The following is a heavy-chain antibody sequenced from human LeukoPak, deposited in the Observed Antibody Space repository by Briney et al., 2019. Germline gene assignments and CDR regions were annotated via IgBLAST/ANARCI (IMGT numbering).Heavy chain of an antibody. D-gene: IGHD2-2*01. CDR1: GFTFSSAA. CDR3: AKGMLTVVPAAAFDY. CDR2: IIGSGGST. V-gene: IGHV3-23*01. Sequence: PRGSLRLSCAASGFTFSSAAMSWVRPAPGEGRGWGSAIIGSGGSTYYADSVKGRFTICRDNSKNTLYLQMNSLRAEDTAVYYCAKGMLTVVPAAAFDYWGQGTLVTVSS. J-gene: IGHJ4*02.